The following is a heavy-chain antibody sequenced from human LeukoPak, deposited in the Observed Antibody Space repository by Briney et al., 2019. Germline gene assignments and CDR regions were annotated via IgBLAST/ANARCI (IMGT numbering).Heavy chain of an antibody. D-gene: IGHD3-10*02. V-gene: IGHV4-39*01. CDR2: IFYSGST. CDR1: GGSISSRSYY. CDR3: ARHPLKAYVSDWFDP. J-gene: IGHJ5*02. Sequence: SETLSLTCTVSGGSISSRSYYWGWLRQPPGKGLEWIASIFYSGSTYHNPSLKSRVTISVHTSKSQFSLKLSSVTAADTAVYFCARHPLKAYVSDWFDPWGQGTLVTVSS.